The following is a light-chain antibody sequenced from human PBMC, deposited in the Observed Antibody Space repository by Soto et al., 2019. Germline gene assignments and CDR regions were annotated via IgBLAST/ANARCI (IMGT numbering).Light chain of an antibody. CDR1: QSLLHSNGYNY. V-gene: IGKV2-28*01. Sequence: IVMTQSPLSLPVTPGEPSXISCSSSQSLLHSNGYNYFXXYVQKXXXXTQIXXXVGXNRASGVLDRFSGSGSGRDFTLKISRVEAEDFGVYYCMQALQTLTLTFGGGTKVDIK. J-gene: IGKJ4*01. CDR3: MQALQTLTLT. CDR2: VGX.